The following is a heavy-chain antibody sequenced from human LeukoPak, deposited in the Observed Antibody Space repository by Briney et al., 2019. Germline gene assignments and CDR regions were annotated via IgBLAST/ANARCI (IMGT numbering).Heavy chain of an antibody. D-gene: IGHD2-15*01. V-gene: IGHV3-21*01. CDR2: ISTSSSYI. Sequence: GGSLRLSCAASGFTFSSYNMNWVRQAAGKGLEWVSSISTSSSYIYYADSVKGRFTISRDNAKNSLYLQMNSLRAEDTAVYYCARKYCSGGSCYDGDAFDIWGQGTMVTVSS. CDR3: ARKYCSGGSCYDGDAFDI. J-gene: IGHJ3*02. CDR1: GFTFSSYN.